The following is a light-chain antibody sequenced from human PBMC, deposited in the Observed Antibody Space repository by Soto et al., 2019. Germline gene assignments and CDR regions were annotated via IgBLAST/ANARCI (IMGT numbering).Light chain of an antibody. Sequence: IQLTQSPSSLSASVGDRVTITCRASQGISSYLAWYQQKPGKAPKLLIYAASTLQSGVPSRFSGSGSRTDFTLTISSLQPEDFATYYCQQLNSYPLTFGGGTKV. CDR1: QGISSY. CDR2: AAS. V-gene: IGKV1-9*01. J-gene: IGKJ4*01. CDR3: QQLNSYPLT.